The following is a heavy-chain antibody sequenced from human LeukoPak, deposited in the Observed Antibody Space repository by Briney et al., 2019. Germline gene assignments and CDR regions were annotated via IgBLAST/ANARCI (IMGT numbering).Heavy chain of an antibody. Sequence: GGSLRLSCAASGFIFISYGMHWVRQAPGKGLEWVAVISYDGSNKYYADSAKGRFTISRDNSKNTLYLQMNSLRAEDTVVYYCAKDDREYSSSSEWYFDLWGRGTLVTVSS. J-gene: IGHJ2*01. CDR2: ISYDGSNK. CDR1: GFIFISYG. V-gene: IGHV3-30*18. D-gene: IGHD6-6*01. CDR3: AKDDREYSSSSEWYFDL.